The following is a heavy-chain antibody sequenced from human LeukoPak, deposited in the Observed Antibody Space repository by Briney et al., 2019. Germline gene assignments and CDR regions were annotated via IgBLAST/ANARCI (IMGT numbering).Heavy chain of an antibody. Sequence: SETLSLTCTVSGGSISSYYWSWIRQPPGKGLEWIGYTYNSVTTNYNPSLKSRVAISLDTSKNQFSLKLTSVTAADTAVYYCARKTSMAEAYYFDYWGQGTLVTVSS. CDR2: TYNSVTT. CDR1: GGSISSYY. D-gene: IGHD5-18*01. CDR3: ARKTSMAEAYYFDY. J-gene: IGHJ4*02. V-gene: IGHV4-59*01.